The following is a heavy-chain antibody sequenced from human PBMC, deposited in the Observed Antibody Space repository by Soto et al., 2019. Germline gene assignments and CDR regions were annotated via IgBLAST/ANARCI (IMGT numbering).Heavy chain of an antibody. CDR3: ARDYPIHLGEDYYYYYMDV. Sequence: GGSLRLSCAASGFTFSSYSMNWVRQAPGKGLEWVSYISSSSSTIYYADSVKGRFTISRDNAKKSLYLQMNSLRAEDTAVYYCARDYPIHLGEDYYYYYMDVWGKGTTVTVSS. J-gene: IGHJ6*03. CDR2: ISSSSSTI. D-gene: IGHD2-2*02. V-gene: IGHV3-48*01. CDR1: GFTFSSYS.